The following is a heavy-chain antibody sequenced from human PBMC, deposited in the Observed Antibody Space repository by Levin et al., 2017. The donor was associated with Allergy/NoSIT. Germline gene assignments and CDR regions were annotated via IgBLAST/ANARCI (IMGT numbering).Heavy chain of an antibody. V-gene: IGHV3-30*18. CDR3: AKRVNYGSWAFDS. Sequence: GGSLRLSCAASGFTFSSYGMHWVRQAPGKGLEWVAAISYDGSNKYYADSMKGRLTISRDQSKNTLYLQMNSLRAEDTAVYYCAKRVNYGSWAFDSWGQGTVVTVSS. J-gene: IGHJ3*02. CDR2: ISYDGSNK. D-gene: IGHD3-10*01. CDR1: GFTFSSYG.